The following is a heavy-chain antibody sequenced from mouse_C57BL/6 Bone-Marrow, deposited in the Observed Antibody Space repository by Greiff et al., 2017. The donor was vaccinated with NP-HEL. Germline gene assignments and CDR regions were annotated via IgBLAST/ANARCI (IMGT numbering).Heavy chain of an antibody. J-gene: IGHJ3*01. CDR1: GFTFSSYG. Sequence: EVKLMESGGDLVKPGGSLKLSCAASGFTFSSYGMSWVRQTPDKRLEWVATISSGGSYTYYPDSVKGRFTISRDNAKNTLYLQMSSLKSEDTAMYYCARRGLAWFAYWGQGTLVTVSA. CDR2: ISSGGSYT. CDR3: ARRGLAWFAY. D-gene: IGHD6-1*01. V-gene: IGHV5-6*02.